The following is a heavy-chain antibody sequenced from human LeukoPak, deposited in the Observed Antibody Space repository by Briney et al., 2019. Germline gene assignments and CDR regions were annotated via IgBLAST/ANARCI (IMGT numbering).Heavy chain of an antibody. Sequence: GGSLRLSCAASGFTFSRYGMHWVRQAPGKGLEWVSGIGGSGVNTVYAESVKGRFTISRDNSKNTLYLQMNSLRAEDSAVYYCAKAAAHYGTDYWGQGALVTVSS. D-gene: IGHD3-16*01. V-gene: IGHV3-23*01. J-gene: IGHJ4*02. CDR2: IGGSGVNT. CDR1: GFTFSRYG. CDR3: AKAAAHYGTDY.